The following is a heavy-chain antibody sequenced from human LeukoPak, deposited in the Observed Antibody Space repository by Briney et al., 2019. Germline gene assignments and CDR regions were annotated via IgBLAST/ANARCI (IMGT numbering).Heavy chain of an antibody. J-gene: IGHJ6*03. CDR3: ARDWQQLDYYYMDV. CDR1: GGSISSGSYY. Sequence: SETLSHACTVSGGSISSGSYYWRWIRQPAGKGLEWIGRIYTSGSTNYNPSLKSRVTISVDTSKNQFSLKLSSVTAADTAVYYCARDWQQLDYYYMDVWGKGTTVTISS. CDR2: IYTSGST. V-gene: IGHV4-61*02. D-gene: IGHD6-13*01.